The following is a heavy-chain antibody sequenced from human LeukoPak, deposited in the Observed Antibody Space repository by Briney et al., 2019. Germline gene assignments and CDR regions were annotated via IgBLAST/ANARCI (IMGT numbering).Heavy chain of an antibody. CDR3: ARDTPLIRQLARIDAFDI. V-gene: IGHV1-69*13. Sequence: SVKVSCKASGGTFSSYAISWVRQAPGQGLEWMGGIIPIFGTANYAQKFQGRVTITADESTSTAYMELSSLRSEDTAVYYCARDTPLIRQLARIDAFDIWGQGTMVTVSS. J-gene: IGHJ3*02. D-gene: IGHD6-13*01. CDR2: IIPIFGTA. CDR1: GGTFSSYA.